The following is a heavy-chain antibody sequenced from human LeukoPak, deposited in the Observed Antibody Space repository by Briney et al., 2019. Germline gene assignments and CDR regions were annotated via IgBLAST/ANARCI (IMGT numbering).Heavy chain of an antibody. CDR3: GAAAGEGYYYMDV. Sequence: PGGSLRLSCAASNFMFSNYDMHWVRQAPGKGLEWVAFIRYDGSNKYYADSVKGRFTISRDNSKNTLYLQMNSLRAEDTAVYYCGAAAGEGYYYMDVWGKGTTVTVSS. V-gene: IGHV3-30*02. D-gene: IGHD6-13*01. CDR1: NFMFSNYD. J-gene: IGHJ6*03. CDR2: IRYDGSNK.